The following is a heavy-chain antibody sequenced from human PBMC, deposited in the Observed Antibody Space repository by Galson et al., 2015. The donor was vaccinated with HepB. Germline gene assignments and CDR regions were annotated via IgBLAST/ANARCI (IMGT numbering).Heavy chain of an antibody. D-gene: IGHD6-19*01. CDR2: INWNGGGT. V-gene: IGHV3-20*04. J-gene: IGHJ4*02. Sequence: SLRLSCAASGFTFDDYGMSWVRQAPGKGLEWVSGINWNGGGTGYADSVKGRFTISRDNAKNSLYLQMNSLRAEDTALYYCARVLIPVAGDGMLYYFDYWGQGTLVTVSS. CDR3: ARVLIPVAGDGMLYYFDY. CDR1: GFTFDDYG.